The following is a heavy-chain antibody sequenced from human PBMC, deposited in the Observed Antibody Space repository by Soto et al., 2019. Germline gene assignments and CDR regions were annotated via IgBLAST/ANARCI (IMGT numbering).Heavy chain of an antibody. V-gene: IGHV1-18*01. J-gene: IGHJ4*02. CDR2: INPYNGNT. Sequence: QVQLEQSGAEVKMPGASVKVSCTTSGYSFTSYDISWVRQAPGQGLEWMGWINPYNGNTHYVEKVQGRVTMTTDTSTSTAYMELRSLRSDDTAVYYCAVPRGAGRVDYWGQGTLVTVSS. CDR1: GYSFTSYD. CDR3: AVPRGAGRVDY. D-gene: IGHD3-16*01.